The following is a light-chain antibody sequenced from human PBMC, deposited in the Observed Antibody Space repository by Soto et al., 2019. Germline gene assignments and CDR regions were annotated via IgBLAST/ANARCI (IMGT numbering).Light chain of an antibody. CDR3: QSYDSSLSGHYV. CDR1: SSNIGAGYD. CDR2: GNS. J-gene: IGLJ1*01. Sequence: QSVLTQPPSVSGAPGQRVTISCTGSSSNIGAGYDVHWYQQLPGTAPKLLIYGNSNRPSGVPDRFSGSKSGTSASLAITGLQAEDEADYDCQSYDSSLSGHYVFGTGTKLTVL. V-gene: IGLV1-40*01.